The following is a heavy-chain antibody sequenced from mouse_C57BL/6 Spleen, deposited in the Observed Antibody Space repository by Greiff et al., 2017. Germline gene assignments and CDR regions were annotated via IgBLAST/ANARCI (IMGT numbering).Heavy chain of an antibody. V-gene: IGHV1-69*01. J-gene: IGHJ2*01. CDR2: IDPSDSYT. CDR3: ARGYYGSSPYYFDY. D-gene: IGHD1-1*01. CDR1: GYTFTSYW. Sequence: VQLQQPGAELVMPGASVKLSCKASGYTFTSYWMHWVKQRPGQGLEWIGEIDPSDSYTNYNQKFKGKSTLTVDKSSSKAYMQLSSLTSEDSAVYYCARGYYGSSPYYFDYWGQGTTLTVSS.